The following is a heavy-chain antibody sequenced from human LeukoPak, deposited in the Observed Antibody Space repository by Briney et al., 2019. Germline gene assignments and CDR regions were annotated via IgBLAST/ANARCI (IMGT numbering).Heavy chain of an antibody. Sequence: SETLSLTCTVSGGSISSYYWSWIRQPAGKGLEWTGRIYTSGSTNYNPSLKSRVTMSVDTSKNQFSLKLSSVTAADTAVYYCARDRDCSSTSCYYFSSWFDPWGQGTLVTVS. CDR1: GGSISSYY. D-gene: IGHD2-2*01. CDR3: ARDRDCSSTSCYYFSSWFDP. V-gene: IGHV4-4*07. CDR2: IYTSGST. J-gene: IGHJ5*02.